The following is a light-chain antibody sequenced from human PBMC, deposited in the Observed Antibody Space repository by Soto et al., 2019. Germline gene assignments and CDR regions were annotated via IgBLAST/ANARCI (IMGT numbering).Light chain of an antibody. Sequence: EIVMTQSPATLSVSPGEGATLSCRASQSVSSKLAWYQQKPGQAPRLLIYRASTRTLGIPARFSGSESGTEFTLTISSLQSEDFAVYYCQQYNSWPITFGQGTRLEIK. CDR2: RAS. V-gene: IGKV3-15*01. CDR3: QQYNSWPIT. CDR1: QSVSSK. J-gene: IGKJ5*01.